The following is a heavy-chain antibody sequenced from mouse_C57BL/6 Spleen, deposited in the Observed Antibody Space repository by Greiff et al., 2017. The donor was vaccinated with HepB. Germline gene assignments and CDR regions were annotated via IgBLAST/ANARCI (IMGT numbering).Heavy chain of an antibody. J-gene: IGHJ3*01. V-gene: IGHV7-4*01. CDR3: VKAVSSGSSYAWFAY. Sequence: EVQRVESGGGLVQPGASLRLSCAASGFTFNDYQMSWVRQAPGKAPEWLALIRNKANGYTKEYTASVKGRFTISRDNSQNILYLQMNTLRAEDSATYYCVKAVSSGSSYAWFAYWGQGTLVTVSA. CDR1: GFTFNDYQ. CDR2: IRNKANGYTK. D-gene: IGHD1-1*01.